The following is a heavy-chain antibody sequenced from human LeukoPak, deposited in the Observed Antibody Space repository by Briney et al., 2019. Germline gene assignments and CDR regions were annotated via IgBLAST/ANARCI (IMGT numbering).Heavy chain of an antibody. V-gene: IGHV3-21*04. D-gene: IGHD2-2*01. J-gene: IGHJ5*02. CDR3: ARDSKLLLLEGGSNWFDP. CDR1: GFTFSSYS. Sequence: GGSLRLSCAASGFTFSSYSMNWVRQAPGKGLEWVSSISSSSSYIYYADSVKGRFTISRDNAKNSLYLQMNSLRAEDTAVYYCARDSKLLLLEGGSNWFDPWGQGTLVTVSS. CDR2: ISSSSSYI.